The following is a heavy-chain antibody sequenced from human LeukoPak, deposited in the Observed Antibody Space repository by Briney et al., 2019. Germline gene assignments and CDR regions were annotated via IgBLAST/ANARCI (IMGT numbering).Heavy chain of an antibody. J-gene: IGHJ4*02. CDR3: ERGHDGYGDYYFDY. CDR1: GGSFSGYY. Sequence: SETLSLTCAVYGGSFSGYYWSWIRQPPGKGLEWIGEINHSGSTNYNPSLKSRVTISVDTSKNQFSLKLSSVTAADTGVYHCERGHDGYGDYYFDYGRQPTLVTVSS. D-gene: IGHD4-17*01. CDR2: INHSGST. V-gene: IGHV4-34*01.